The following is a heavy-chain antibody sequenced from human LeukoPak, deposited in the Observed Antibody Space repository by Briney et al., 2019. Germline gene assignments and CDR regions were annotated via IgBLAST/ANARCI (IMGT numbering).Heavy chain of an antibody. V-gene: IGHV3-30-3*01. D-gene: IGHD2-8*01. CDR1: GFTLSSYA. Sequence: GGSLRLSCSASGFTLSSYAMHWVRHAPGKGLEWVAVISYDGSNKYYADSVKGRFTISRDNSKNTLYLQMNSLRAEDTAVYYCARDRVEYCTNGVCYAFDIWGQGTMVTVSS. J-gene: IGHJ3*02. CDR3: ARDRVEYCTNGVCYAFDI. CDR2: ISYDGSNK.